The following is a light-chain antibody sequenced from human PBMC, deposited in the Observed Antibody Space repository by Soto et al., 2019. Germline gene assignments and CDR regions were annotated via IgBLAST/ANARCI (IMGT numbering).Light chain of an antibody. CDR3: QHYGSSPWT. J-gene: IGKJ1*01. V-gene: IGKV3-20*01. Sequence: EIVLTQSPGTLSLSPGERATLSCRASQSVSSSYLAWYQQKPGQAPRLLIYGASSRATGIPDRFSGSWSGTDFTLTISILEPEDFAVYYCQHYGSSPWTFGQGTKVEIK. CDR2: GAS. CDR1: QSVSSSY.